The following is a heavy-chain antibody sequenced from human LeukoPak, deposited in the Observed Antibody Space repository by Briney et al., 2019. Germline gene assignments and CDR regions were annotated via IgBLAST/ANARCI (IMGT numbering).Heavy chain of an antibody. Sequence: ASVKVSCKASGYTFTDYYMHWVRQAPGQGLEWMGWINPNSGGTNYAQKFQGRVTMTRDTSISTAYMELSRLRSDDTAVYYCARVHCSGGSCYSDYWGQGTLVTVSS. CDR1: GYTFTDYY. J-gene: IGHJ4*02. CDR3: ARVHCSGGSCYSDY. CDR2: INPNSGGT. V-gene: IGHV1-2*02. D-gene: IGHD2-15*01.